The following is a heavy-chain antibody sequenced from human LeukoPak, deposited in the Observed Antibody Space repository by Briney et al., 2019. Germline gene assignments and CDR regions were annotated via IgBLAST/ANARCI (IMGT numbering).Heavy chain of an antibody. D-gene: IGHD6-6*01. CDR2: IIPIFGTA. Sequence: SVKVSXKASGYTFTSYGINWVRQAPGQGLEWMGGIIPIFGTANYAQKFQGRVTIIADESTSTAYMELSSLRSEDTAVYYCARGAVPYSTSSRITPWGQGTLVTVSS. CDR1: GYTFTSYG. CDR3: ARGAVPYSTSSRITP. J-gene: IGHJ5*02. V-gene: IGHV1-69*13.